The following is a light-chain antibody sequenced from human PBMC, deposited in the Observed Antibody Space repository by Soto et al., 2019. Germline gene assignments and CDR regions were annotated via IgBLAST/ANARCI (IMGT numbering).Light chain of an antibody. CDR3: HQYNGNPLT. V-gene: IGKV1-5*03. Sequence: DIQMTQSPSTLSASVGDRVTITCRASQSVSSWLAWYQQKPGKVPKLLIYKASTLESGVPSRFSGSGSGTDFTPTISSLQPDDFAAYYCHQYNGNPLTFGGGTKVEIK. CDR2: KAS. J-gene: IGKJ4*01. CDR1: QSVSSW.